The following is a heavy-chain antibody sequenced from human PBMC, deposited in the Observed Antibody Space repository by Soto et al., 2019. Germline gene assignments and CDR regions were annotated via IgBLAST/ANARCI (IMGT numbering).Heavy chain of an antibody. CDR3: ARSWLRYGDYGNGIDY. CDR2: IIPIFGTA. Sequence: SVKVSCKASGGTFSSYAISWVRQAPGQGLEWMGGIIPIFGTANYAQKFQGRVTITADDSTSTAYMELSSLRSEDTAVYYCARSWLRYGDYGNGIDYWGQGTLVTVSS. V-gene: IGHV1-69*13. D-gene: IGHD4-17*01. CDR1: GGTFSSYA. J-gene: IGHJ4*02.